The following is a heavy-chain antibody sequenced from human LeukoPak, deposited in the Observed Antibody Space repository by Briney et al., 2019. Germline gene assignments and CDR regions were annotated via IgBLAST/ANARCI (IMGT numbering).Heavy chain of an antibody. Sequence: PGGSLRLSCAASGFIVSGNYMSWVRQSPGKGLEWVSVIYADGSTYYADSVKGRFTISRDNSKNTVYLQMNSLRADDTAVYFCARGGINRMTRGLTWFDYWGQGTLVTVSS. CDR1: GFIVSGNY. J-gene: IGHJ4*02. CDR3: ARGGINRMTRGLTWFDY. V-gene: IGHV3-53*01. CDR2: IYADGST. D-gene: IGHD3-10*01.